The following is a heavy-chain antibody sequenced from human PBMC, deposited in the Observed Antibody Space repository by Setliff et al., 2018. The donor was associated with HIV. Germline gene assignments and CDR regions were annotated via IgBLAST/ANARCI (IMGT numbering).Heavy chain of an antibody. CDR3: ARAEGDAYNSLPYFDS. CDR2: VYSAGSI. D-gene: IGHD1-1*01. V-gene: IGHV4-59*01. CDR1: GGSMSRFY. J-gene: IGHJ4*02. Sequence: SETLSLTCTGSGGSMSRFYWTWIRQPPGKGLEWIGFVYSAGSINYSPSFRGRLTISLDTSENQFSLHLTSVTAADTAVYYCARAEGDAYNSLPYFDSWGPGALVTSPQ.